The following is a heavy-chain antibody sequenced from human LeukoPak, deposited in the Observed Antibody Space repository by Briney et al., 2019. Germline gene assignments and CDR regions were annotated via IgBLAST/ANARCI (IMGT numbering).Heavy chain of an antibody. J-gene: IGHJ4*02. CDR1: GGSFSGYY. CDR3: ARAETYSSGWYDPFFDY. V-gene: IGHV4-34*01. CDR2: IYHSGSS. D-gene: IGHD6-19*01. Sequence: SETLSLTCAVYGGSFSGYYWSWIRQPPGKGLEWIGSIYHSGSSYYNPSLKSRVTISVDTSKNQFSLKLRSVTAADTAVYHCARAETYSSGWYDPFFDYWGQGTLVTVST.